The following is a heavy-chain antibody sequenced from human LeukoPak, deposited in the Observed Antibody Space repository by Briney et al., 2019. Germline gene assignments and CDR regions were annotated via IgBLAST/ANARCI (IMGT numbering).Heavy chain of an antibody. J-gene: IGHJ4*02. Sequence: NPSETLSLTCTVSGGAISSYYCSCIRQPPGKVLECIGNIYDSGSTKYNPYLKSRVTISVDTSKYQFSLRLSSVTAADTAVYYCARGRTFDNWGQGTLVTVSS. CDR3: ARGRTFDN. CDR1: GGAISSYY. V-gene: IGHV4-59*01. CDR2: IYDSGST.